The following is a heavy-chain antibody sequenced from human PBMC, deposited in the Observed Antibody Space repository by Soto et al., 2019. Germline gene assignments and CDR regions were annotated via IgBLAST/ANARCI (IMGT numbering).Heavy chain of an antibody. Sequence: PXESLKTSWRGSGYSFTSYWISWVRQMPGKGLEWMGRIDPSDSYTNYSPSFQGHVTISADKSISTAYLQWSSLKASDTAMYYCARQDLRKHGMDVWGQGTTVTVSS. CDR1: GYSFTSYW. CDR2: IDPSDSYT. CDR3: ARQDLRKHGMDV. V-gene: IGHV5-10-1*01. J-gene: IGHJ6*02. D-gene: IGHD3-16*01.